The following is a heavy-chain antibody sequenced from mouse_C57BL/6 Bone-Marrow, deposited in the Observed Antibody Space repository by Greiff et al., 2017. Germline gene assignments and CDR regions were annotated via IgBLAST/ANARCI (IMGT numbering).Heavy chain of an antibody. V-gene: IGHV5-17*01. J-gene: IGHJ3*01. CDR2: ISSGSSTI. CDR3: ARGDYAYEGAWFAY. Sequence: EVQGVESGGGLVKPGGSLKLSCAASGFTFSDYGMHWVRQAPEKGLKWVAYISSGSSTIYYTDTVKGRFPISRANAKNTLFLQMTSLRSEDTAMYYCARGDYAYEGAWFAYWGQGTLVTVSA. CDR1: GFTFSDYG. D-gene: IGHD2-2*01.